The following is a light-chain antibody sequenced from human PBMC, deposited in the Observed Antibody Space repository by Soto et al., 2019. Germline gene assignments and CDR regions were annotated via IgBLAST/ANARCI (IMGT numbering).Light chain of an antibody. J-gene: IGKJ1*01. Sequence: DLQMTQSPSSLSASVGDTVTITCRASQSISTDLNWYQQIPGKVPRLLIFGASSLQTGVPSRFSGSGSGADFTLTISSLQPEDVATYYCQQSHTARTFGQGTKVEIK. CDR1: QSISTD. CDR2: GAS. V-gene: IGKV1-39*01. CDR3: QQSHTART.